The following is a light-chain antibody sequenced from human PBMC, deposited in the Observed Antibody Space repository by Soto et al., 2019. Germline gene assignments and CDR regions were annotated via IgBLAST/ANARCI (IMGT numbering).Light chain of an antibody. CDR1: SGHSSYG. CDR2: LNSDGSH. CDR3: QTWGTGIPV. V-gene: IGLV4-69*01. Sequence: QPVLTQSPSASASLGASVKLTCTLSSGHSSYGIAWHQQQPEKGPRYLMKLNSDGSHSKGDGIPDRFSGSSSGAERYLAISGLQSEDEADYYCQTWGTGIPVFGGGTQLTVL. J-gene: IGLJ7*01.